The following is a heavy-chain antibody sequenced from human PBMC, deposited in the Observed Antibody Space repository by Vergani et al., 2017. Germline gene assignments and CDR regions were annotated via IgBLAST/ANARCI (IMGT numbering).Heavy chain of an antibody. D-gene: IGHD3-16*01. J-gene: IGHJ3*02. CDR2: IIPIFGIA. V-gene: IGHV1-69*17. CDR3: ARTYEGAVPGCFDI. Sequence: QVQLVQSGAEVKKPGSSVKVSCKASGGTFSSYAISWVRQAPGQGLEWMGGIIPIFGIANYAQKFQGRVTITADKSTSTAYMELSSLRSEDTAVYYCARTYEGAVPGCFDIWGQGTMVTVSS. CDR1: GGTFSSYA.